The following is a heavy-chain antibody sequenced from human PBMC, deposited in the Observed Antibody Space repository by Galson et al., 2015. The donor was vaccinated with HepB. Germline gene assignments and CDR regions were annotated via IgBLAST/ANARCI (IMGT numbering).Heavy chain of an antibody. CDR2: IKHSGGER. J-gene: IGHJ4*02. V-gene: IGHV3-7*03. D-gene: IGHD6-19*01. Sequence: SLRLSCAASGLSFSSYCMTWVRQAPGKGLEWVASIKHSGGERYYVDSVRGRFTISRDNGKKSLYLQMNRLRPEDTAGYYCVREIAVALPSEGVDYWRQGTLVIVSP. CDR3: VREIAVALPSEGVDY. CDR1: GLSFSSYC.